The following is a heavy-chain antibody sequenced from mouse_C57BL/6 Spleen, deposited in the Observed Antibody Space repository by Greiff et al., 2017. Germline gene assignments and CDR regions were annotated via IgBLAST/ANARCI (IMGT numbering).Heavy chain of an antibody. Sequence: VQLQQPGPELVKPGDSVKISCKASGYPFTGYFMNWVMQSHGKSLEWIGRINPYNGDTFYNQKFKGKATLTVDKSSSTAYMELRSLTSADSAVYYCARSWGRYYDDYALDYWGQGTSVTVSS. CDR3: ARSWGRYYDDYALDY. CDR1: GYPFTGYF. D-gene: IGHD1-1*01. CDR2: INPYNGDT. V-gene: IGHV1-20*01. J-gene: IGHJ4*01.